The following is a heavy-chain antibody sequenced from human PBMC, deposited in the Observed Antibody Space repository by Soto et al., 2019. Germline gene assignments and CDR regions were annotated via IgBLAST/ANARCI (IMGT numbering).Heavy chain of an antibody. D-gene: IGHD1-26*01. CDR3: AREGGSYYDFDY. V-gene: IGHV3-74*01. J-gene: IGHJ4*02. Sequence: EVQLVESGGGLVQPGGSLRLSCAASGFAFSIYWMHWVRQTPGKGLVWVSRINSDGSTTSYADSVRGRYTISRDNAKNTLYLQMNSLRAEDTAVYYCAREGGSYYDFDYWGQGTLVTVSS. CDR1: GFAFSIYW. CDR2: INSDGSTT.